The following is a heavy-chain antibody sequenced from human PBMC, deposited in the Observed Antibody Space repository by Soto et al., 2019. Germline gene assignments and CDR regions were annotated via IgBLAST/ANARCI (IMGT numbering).Heavy chain of an antibody. D-gene: IGHD3-3*01. V-gene: IGHV3-23*01. CDR2: ISGSGGST. Sequence: GGSLSLSCAASGFTFSSYAMSWVRQAPGKGLEWVSAISGSGGSTYYADSVKGRFTISRDNSKNTLYLQMNSLRAEDTAVYYCAKENFVTIFVGKKRYGMDVWGQGTTVTVS. CDR1: GFTFSSYA. CDR3: AKENFVTIFVGKKRYGMDV. J-gene: IGHJ6*02.